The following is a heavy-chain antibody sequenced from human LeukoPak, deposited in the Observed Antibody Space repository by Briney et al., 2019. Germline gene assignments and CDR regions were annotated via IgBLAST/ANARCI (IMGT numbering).Heavy chain of an antibody. CDR2: ISGSGGST. J-gene: IGHJ2*01. CDR3: AEDQDYYGSGSPWYFDL. Sequence: GGSLRLSCAASGFTFSSYAMSWVRQAPGKGLEWVSAISGSGGSTYYADSVKGRFTISRDNSKNTLYVQMDSLTAEDTAVYYCAEDQDYYGSGSPWYFDLWGRGTLVTVSS. V-gene: IGHV3-23*01. D-gene: IGHD3-10*01. CDR1: GFTFSSYA.